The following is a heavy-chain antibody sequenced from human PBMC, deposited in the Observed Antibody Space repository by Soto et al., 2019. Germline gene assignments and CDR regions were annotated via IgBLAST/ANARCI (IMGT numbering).Heavy chain of an antibody. CDR3: ARSTYYYDSSGYHASEPFDY. CDR1: GGSISSGDYY. CDR2: IYYSGST. J-gene: IGHJ4*02. V-gene: IGHV4-30-4*01. Sequence: SETLSLTCTVSGGSISSGDYYWSWIRQPPGKGLEWIGYIYYSGSTYYNPSLKSRVTISVDTSKNQFSLKLSSVTAADTAVYYCARSTYYYDSSGYHASEPFDYWGQGTLVTVSS. D-gene: IGHD3-22*01.